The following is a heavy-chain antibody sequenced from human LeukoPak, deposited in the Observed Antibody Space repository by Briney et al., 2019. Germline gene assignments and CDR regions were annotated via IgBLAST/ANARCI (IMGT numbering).Heavy chain of an antibody. J-gene: IGHJ5*02. CDR2: ISGSGGST. V-gene: IGHV3-23*01. Sequence: PGGSLRLSCAASGFTFSSYAMSWVRQAPGKGPEWVSAISGSGGSTYYADSVKGRFTISRDNSKNTLYLQMNSLRAEDTAVYYCAKDTADYGDYELNWFDPWGQGTLVTVSS. CDR3: AKDTADYGDYELNWFDP. CDR1: GFTFSSYA. D-gene: IGHD4-17*01.